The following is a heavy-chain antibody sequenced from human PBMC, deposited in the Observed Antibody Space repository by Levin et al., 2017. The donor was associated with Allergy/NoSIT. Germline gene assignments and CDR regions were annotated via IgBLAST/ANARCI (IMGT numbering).Heavy chain of an antibody. J-gene: IGHJ4*02. V-gene: IGHV1-3*01. CDR3: ARGHTYGEVDF. CDR1: GYTFTNHA. CDR2: IYAGNGNT. Sequence: ASVKVSCKTSGYTFTNHAVHWVRQAPGQGLEWLGWIYAGNGNTKYSQRFQGRVTITRDTSASTAYMELSSLRYADTAVYYGARGHTYGEVDFWGQGILVTVSS. D-gene: IGHD5-18*01.